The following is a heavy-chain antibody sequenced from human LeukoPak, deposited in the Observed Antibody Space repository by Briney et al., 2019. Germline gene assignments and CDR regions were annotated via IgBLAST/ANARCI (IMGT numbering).Heavy chain of an antibody. D-gene: IGHD1-1*01. J-gene: IGHJ4*02. CDR1: GFIFSSYG. CDR3: AKDLTGTYCLDY. Sequence: GGSLRLSCAASGFIFSSYGMHWVRQAPGKGLEWVAFIRYVADNKYYADSVKGRFTISRDNSKNTLYLQMNSLRAEDTAVYNCAKDLTGTYCLDYWGQGTLVTVSS. CDR2: IRYVADNK. V-gene: IGHV3-30*02.